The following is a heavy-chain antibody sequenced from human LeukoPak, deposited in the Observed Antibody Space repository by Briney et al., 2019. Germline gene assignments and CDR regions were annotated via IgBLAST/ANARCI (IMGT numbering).Heavy chain of an antibody. J-gene: IGHJ1*01. CDR1: GDSVSNNNVA. CDR3: ARWDHGSARFQN. D-gene: IGHD6-19*01. V-gene: IGHV6-1*01. Sequence: SQTLSLTCAISGDSVSNNNVAWNWVRQSPSRGLEWVGRASYKSEWSFNYAVSVKSRITINADTSKNQFSLRLNSVTPEDTAVYYCARWDHGSARFQNWGQGTLVTVSS. CDR2: ASYKSEWSF.